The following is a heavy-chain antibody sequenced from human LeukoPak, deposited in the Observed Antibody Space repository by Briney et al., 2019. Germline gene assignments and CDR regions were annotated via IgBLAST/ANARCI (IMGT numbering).Heavy chain of an antibody. CDR3: ARDRRTTVTTRMAFDI. CDR1: GFTFSSYA. Sequence: GGSLRLSCAASGFTFSSYAMSWVRQAPGKGLEWVSVIYSGGSTYYADPVKGRFTISRDNSKNTLYLQMNSLRAEDTAVYYCARDRRTTVTTRMAFDIWGQGTMVTVSS. D-gene: IGHD4-17*01. CDR2: IYSGGST. V-gene: IGHV3-66*01. J-gene: IGHJ3*02.